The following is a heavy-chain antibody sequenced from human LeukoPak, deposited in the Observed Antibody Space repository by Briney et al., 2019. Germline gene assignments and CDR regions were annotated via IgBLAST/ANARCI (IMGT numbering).Heavy chain of an antibody. CDR3: ARISRGGQWLVYTDAFDI. D-gene: IGHD6-19*01. CDR2: IYYSGST. V-gene: IGHV4-59*01. Sequence: ASETLSLTCTVSGGSISSYYWSWIRQPPGKGLEWIGYIYYSGSTNYNPSLKSRVTISVDTSKNQFSLKLSSVTAADRAVYYCARISRGGQWLVYTDAFDIWGQGTMVTVSS. CDR1: GGSISSYY. J-gene: IGHJ3*02.